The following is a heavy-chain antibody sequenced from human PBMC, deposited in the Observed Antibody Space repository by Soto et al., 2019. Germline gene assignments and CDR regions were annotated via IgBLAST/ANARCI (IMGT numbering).Heavy chain of an antibody. Sequence: QVQLVESGGGVVQPGRSLRLSCAASGFTFSSYAMHWVRQAPGKGLEWVAVISYDGSNKYYADSVKGRFTISRDNSKNTLYLQMNSLRTEDTAVYYCKLLFRIDIWGQGTMVTVSS. V-gene: IGHV3-30-3*01. CDR3: KLLFRIDI. CDR2: ISYDGSNK. J-gene: IGHJ3*02. D-gene: IGHD2-21*02. CDR1: GFTFSSYA.